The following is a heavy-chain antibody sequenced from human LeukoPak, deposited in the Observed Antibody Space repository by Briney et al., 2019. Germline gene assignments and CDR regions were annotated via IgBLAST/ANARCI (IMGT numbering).Heavy chain of an antibody. D-gene: IGHD3-10*01. Sequence: GGSLRLSCAASGFTFSSYGMHWVRQAPGKGLEWVAVISYDGSNKYYADSVKGRFTISRDNSKNTLYLQMNSLRAEDTAVYYCAKDRATMVRGVIVYYYYGMDVWGQGTTVTASS. CDR3: AKDRATMVRGVIVYYYYGMDV. CDR2: ISYDGSNK. J-gene: IGHJ6*02. CDR1: GFTFSSYG. V-gene: IGHV3-30*18.